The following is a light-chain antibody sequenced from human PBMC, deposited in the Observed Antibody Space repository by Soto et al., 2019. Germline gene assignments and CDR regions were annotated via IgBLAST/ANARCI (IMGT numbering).Light chain of an antibody. Sequence: HLRSGSSSRGQSYSISSPEPTSDVGRHNFVSWYQQRPGTAPQLMMNDVTERPSGVPDRFSGSKSGNTASLIISGLQAEDEADYYCCSFAGGLFVFGTWTKVTVL. CDR2: DVT. J-gene: IGLJ1*01. V-gene: IGLV2-11*01. CDR3: CSFAGGLFV. CDR1: TSDVGRHNF.